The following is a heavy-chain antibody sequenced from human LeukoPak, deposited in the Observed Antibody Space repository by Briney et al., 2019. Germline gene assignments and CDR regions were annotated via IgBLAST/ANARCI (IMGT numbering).Heavy chain of an antibody. Sequence: GGSLRLSCAASGFTFSNSLMSWVRQAPGGGLEWVANIKQDGSERYYVDSVKGRFTISRDNAKNSLCLQMNSLRVEDTAVYYCARAAAAVGDYWGQGTLVTVSS. CDR3: ARAAAAVGDY. J-gene: IGHJ4*02. V-gene: IGHV3-7*01. CDR1: GFTFSNSL. CDR2: IKQDGSER. D-gene: IGHD6-13*01.